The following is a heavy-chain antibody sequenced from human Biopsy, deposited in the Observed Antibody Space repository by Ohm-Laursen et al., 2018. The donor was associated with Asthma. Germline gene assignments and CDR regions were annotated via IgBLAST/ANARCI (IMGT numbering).Heavy chain of an antibody. CDR1: GGTFSRYA. Sequence: GASVKASCKACGGTFSRYAISWGRRAPRQGVEWRGGPIPVLGTADYAQMFECRVTFTADESPSSAYMELSSLRSEDSAVYYCSREVSTVDYGYYYFAMDVWGQGTTVTVSS. J-gene: IGHJ6*02. CDR3: SREVSTVDYGYYYFAMDV. V-gene: IGHV1-69*13. CDR2: PIPVLGTA. D-gene: IGHD4-17*01.